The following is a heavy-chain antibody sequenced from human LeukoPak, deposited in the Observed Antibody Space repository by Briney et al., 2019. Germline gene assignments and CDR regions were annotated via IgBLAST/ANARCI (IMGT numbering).Heavy chain of an antibody. Sequence: PSETLSLNCTVSGGSISSYYWSWIRQPAGKGLECIGRIYTSGSTNYNPSLKSRVTMSVDTSKNQFSLKLSSVTTADTAVYYCARVERNWSGYYAKVYYFDYWGHGTLVTVSS. CDR3: ARVERNWSGYYAKVYYFDY. V-gene: IGHV4-4*07. CDR1: GGSISSYY. J-gene: IGHJ4*01. D-gene: IGHD3-3*01. CDR2: IYTSGST.